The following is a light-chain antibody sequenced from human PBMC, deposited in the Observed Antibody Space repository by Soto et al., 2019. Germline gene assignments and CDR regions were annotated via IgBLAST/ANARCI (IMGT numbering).Light chain of an antibody. CDR1: QSVLYSSNNKNY. V-gene: IGKV4-1*01. Sequence: NCKSSQSVLYSSNNKNYLAWYQQKPGQPPKLLIYWASTRESGVPDRFSGSGSGTDFTLTISSLQAEDVAVYYCQQYYSTPYTFGQGTKVDIK. J-gene: IGKJ2*01. CDR2: WAS. CDR3: QQYYSTPYT.